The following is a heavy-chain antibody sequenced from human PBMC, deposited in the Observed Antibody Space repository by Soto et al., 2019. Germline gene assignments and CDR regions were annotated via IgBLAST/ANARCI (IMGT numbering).Heavy chain of an antibody. Sequence: QVQLQESGPGLVKPSETLSLTCTVSGGSVSSGSYYWSWIRQPPGKGLEWIGYIYYSGSTNYNPSLKGRVTMSVDTAKNQFSLKLRSVTAADTAVYYCARAITYYYDSSGPDACDIWGQGTMVTVSS. D-gene: IGHD3-22*01. CDR3: ARAITYYYDSSGPDACDI. J-gene: IGHJ3*02. CDR1: GGSVSSGSYY. CDR2: IYYSGST. V-gene: IGHV4-61*01.